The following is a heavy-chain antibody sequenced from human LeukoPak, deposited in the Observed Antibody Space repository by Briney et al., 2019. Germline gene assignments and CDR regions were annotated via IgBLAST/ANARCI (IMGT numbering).Heavy chain of an antibody. CDR2: ISGSGGST. J-gene: IGHJ5*02. CDR1: GFTFSSYA. V-gene: IGHV3-23*01. CDR3: VGDQVDNVGWLT. Sequence: PGGSLRLSCAASGFTFSSYAMSWVRQAPGKGLEWVSTISGSGGSTYYADSVKGRFTISRDNSKNTLYLQMNSLRAEDTAVYYCVGDQVDNVGWLTWGQGTRVTVSS. D-gene: IGHD5-12*01.